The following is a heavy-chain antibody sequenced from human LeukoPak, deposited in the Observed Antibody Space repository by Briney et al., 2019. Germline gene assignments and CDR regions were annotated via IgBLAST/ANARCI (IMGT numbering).Heavy chain of an antibody. Sequence: GGSLRLSCAASGFTVSSNFMSWVRQAPGKGLEWVSAISGSGGSTYYADSVKGRFTISRDNSKNTLYLQMNSLRAEDTAVYYCAKDPEAAAEGWFDPWGQGTLVTVSS. CDR3: AKDPEAAAEGWFDP. J-gene: IGHJ5*02. CDR2: ISGSGGST. CDR1: GFTVSSNF. V-gene: IGHV3-23*01. D-gene: IGHD6-13*01.